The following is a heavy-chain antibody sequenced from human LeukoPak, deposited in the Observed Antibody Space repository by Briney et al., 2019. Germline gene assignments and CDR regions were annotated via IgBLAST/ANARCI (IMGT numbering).Heavy chain of an antibody. CDR3: STDPRLLIY. D-gene: IGHD2-8*01. CDR2: ISGSGSDI. Sequence: PGGSLRLSCVVSGFSFSDSYMTWIRQTSGKGLEWLAYISGSGSDIYYADSVKGRFTISRDNAKNSLYLQMNSLRPEDTALYYCSTDPRLLIYWGHGTLVTVSS. CDR1: GFSFSDSY. V-gene: IGHV3-11*01. J-gene: IGHJ4*01.